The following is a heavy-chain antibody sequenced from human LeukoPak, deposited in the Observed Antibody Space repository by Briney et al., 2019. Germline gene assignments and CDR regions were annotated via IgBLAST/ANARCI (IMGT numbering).Heavy chain of an antibody. J-gene: IGHJ4*02. V-gene: IGHV3-30*02. Sequence: GGSLRLSCAASGFTFSSYGMHWVRQAPGKGLEWVAFIRYDGSNKYYADSVKGRFTISRDNSKNTLYLQMNSLRAEDTAVYYCAKGAGIAAAGPYYFDYWGQGTLVTVSS. CDR3: AKGAGIAAAGPYYFDY. CDR2: IRYDGSNK. CDR1: GFTFSSYG. D-gene: IGHD6-13*01.